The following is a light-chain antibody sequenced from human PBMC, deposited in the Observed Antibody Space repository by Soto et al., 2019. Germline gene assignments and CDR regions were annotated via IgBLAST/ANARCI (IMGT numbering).Light chain of an antibody. V-gene: IGKV3-20*01. CDR3: QQYGSLPPT. CDR2: GAS. CDR1: QSVSSSS. J-gene: IGKJ1*01. Sequence: IVLTQSPGTLSLYPGERATLSCRASQSVSSSSLAWYQQKPGQAPRLLIYGASSRATGIPDRFSGSGSGTDFTLTISRLEPEDFAVFYCQQYGSLPPTFGQGTKV.